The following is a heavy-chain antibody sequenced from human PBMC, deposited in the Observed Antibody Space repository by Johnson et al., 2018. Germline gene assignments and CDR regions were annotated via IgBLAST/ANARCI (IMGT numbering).Heavy chain of an antibody. Sequence: QVQLQQWGAGQLKPSETLSLTCAVYGGSFGGYYWTWIRQPPGKGLEWIGEINHRGSTNYNPSLKSRLTISVDTSNNQFSLKLTSVTAADTAVYYCAKDLREGHYYMDVWGKGTTVTVSS. J-gene: IGHJ6*03. CDR3: AKDLREGHYYMDV. V-gene: IGHV4-34*01. D-gene: IGHD4-17*01. CDR2: INHRGST. CDR1: GGSFGGYY.